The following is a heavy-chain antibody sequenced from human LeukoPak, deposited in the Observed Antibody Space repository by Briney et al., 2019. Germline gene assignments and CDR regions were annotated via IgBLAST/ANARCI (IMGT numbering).Heavy chain of an antibody. CDR3: ARDALSVLYYYYGMDV. V-gene: IGHV3-7*01. J-gene: IGHJ6*02. CDR1: GFTFSSYW. CDR2: IKQDGSEK. D-gene: IGHD3-10*01. Sequence: QSGGSLRPSCAASGFTFSSYWMSWVRQAPGKGLEWVANIKQDGSEKYYVDSVKGRFTISRDNAKNSLYLQMNSLRAEDTAVYYCARDALSVLYYYYGMDVWGQGTTVTVSS.